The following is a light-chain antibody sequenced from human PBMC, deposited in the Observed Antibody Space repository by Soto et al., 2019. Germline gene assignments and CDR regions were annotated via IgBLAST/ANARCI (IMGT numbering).Light chain of an antibody. Sequence: QSVLTQPPSVSGAPGQSVTISCFGSGSNIGAGYDVHWNQQLPGVAPKLLIFDSTNRPSGVPGRFSGSKSGASASLAITGLLPEDEDDFFCQSFDTNLNAVVFGGGTKLTVL. CDR3: QSFDTNLNAVV. V-gene: IGLV1-40*01. J-gene: IGLJ2*01. CDR2: DST. CDR1: GSNIGAGYD.